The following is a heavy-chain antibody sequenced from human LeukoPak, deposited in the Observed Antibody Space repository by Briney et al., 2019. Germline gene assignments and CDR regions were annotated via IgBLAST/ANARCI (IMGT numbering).Heavy chain of an antibody. D-gene: IGHD5-12*01. CDR1: EFSVGSNY. Sequence: GGSLRLSCAASEFSVGSNYMTWVRQAPGKGLEWVSLIYSGGSTYYADSVKGRFTISRDNSKNTLYLQMNSLRAEDTAVYYCAKDRRDIGDAFDIWGQGTMVTVSS. CDR2: IYSGGST. V-gene: IGHV3-66*01. J-gene: IGHJ3*02. CDR3: AKDRRDIGDAFDI.